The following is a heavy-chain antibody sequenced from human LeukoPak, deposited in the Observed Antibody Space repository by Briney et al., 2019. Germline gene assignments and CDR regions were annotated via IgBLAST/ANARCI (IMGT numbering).Heavy chain of an antibody. D-gene: IGHD5-12*01. J-gene: IGHJ4*02. CDR2: IKEDGSAK. CDR3: ARDSPGYGGYSY. CDR1: GFTFSRCW. Sequence: GGSLRLSCTASGFTFSRCWMTWVRQAPGKGLEWVANIKEDGSAKYYVDSMKGRFTISRDNVKNSLYLQINSLRAEDTAVYYCARDSPGYGGYSYWGQGTLVTVSS. V-gene: IGHV3-7*04.